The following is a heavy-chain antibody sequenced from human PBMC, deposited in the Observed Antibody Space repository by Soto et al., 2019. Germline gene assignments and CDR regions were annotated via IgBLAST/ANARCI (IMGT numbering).Heavy chain of an antibody. Sequence: PSETLSLTCAGYGGSFSGYYWHWIRQPPGKGLEWIGEINHSGSSSYNPSLKSRVTISVETSKNQFSLKLSSVTAADTAVYYCAREWFGELLYRYGMDVWGQGTTVTVSS. V-gene: IGHV4-34*01. D-gene: IGHD3-10*01. CDR3: AREWFGELLYRYGMDV. J-gene: IGHJ6*02. CDR2: INHSGSS. CDR1: GGSFSGYY.